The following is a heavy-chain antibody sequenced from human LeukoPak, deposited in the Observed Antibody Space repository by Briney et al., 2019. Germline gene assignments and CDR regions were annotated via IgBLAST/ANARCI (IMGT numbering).Heavy chain of an antibody. V-gene: IGHV1-18*01. Sequence: ASVKVSCKASGYTFTSYGISWVRQAPGQGLEWMGWISAYNGNTNYAQKLQGRVTMTTDTSTSTAYMELRSLRSDDTAVYYCARDNCSGGSCYYYGMDVWGQGTLVTVSS. CDR3: ARDNCSGGSCYYYGMDV. J-gene: IGHJ6*02. CDR1: GYTFTSYG. CDR2: ISAYNGNT. D-gene: IGHD2-15*01.